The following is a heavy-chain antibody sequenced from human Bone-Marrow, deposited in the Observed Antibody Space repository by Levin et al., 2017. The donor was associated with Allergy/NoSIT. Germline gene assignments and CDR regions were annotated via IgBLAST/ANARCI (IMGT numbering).Heavy chain of an antibody. CDR1: GGSISSGGYY. V-gene: IGHV4-31*03. J-gene: IGHJ4*02. Sequence: SETLSLTCTVSGGSISSGGYYWSWIRQHPGKGLEWIGYIHHSGSTYYNPSLKSRITISVDTSQNQFSLKLSSVTAADTAVYYCAKTDYGDYWRNFDFWGQGTLVTVSS. CDR2: IHHSGST. CDR3: AKTDYGDYWRNFDF. D-gene: IGHD4-17*01.